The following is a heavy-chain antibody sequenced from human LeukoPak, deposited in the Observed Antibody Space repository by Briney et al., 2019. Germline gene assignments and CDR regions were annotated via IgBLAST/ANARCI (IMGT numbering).Heavy chain of an antibody. J-gene: IGHJ4*02. CDR3: ARDDYDDRSGYQHSTRNDY. V-gene: IGHV1-46*01. CDR1: GYTFTSYY. CDR2: INPSGGST. D-gene: IGHD3-22*01. Sequence: GASVKVSCKASGYTFTSYYMHWVRQAPGQGLEWMGIINPSGGSTNYAQKFQGRVTITRETSTSTVYMELSSLRSEDTAVYYCARDDYDDRSGYQHSTRNDYWGQGTLVTVSS.